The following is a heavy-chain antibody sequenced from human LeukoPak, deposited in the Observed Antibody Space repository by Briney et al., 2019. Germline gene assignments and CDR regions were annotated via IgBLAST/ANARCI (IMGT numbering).Heavy chain of an antibody. D-gene: IGHD5-12*01. V-gene: IGHV3-23*01. CDR1: GFTFSSYA. CDR3: AKVKGLSGYEAYYYYYGMDV. J-gene: IGHJ6*02. Sequence: PGGSLRLSCAASGFTFSSYAMSWVRQAPGKGLEWVSAISGSGGSTYYADSVKGRFTISRDNSNNTLYLQMNSLRAEDTAVYYCAKVKGLSGYEAYYYYYGMDVWGQGTTVTVSS. CDR2: ISGSGGST.